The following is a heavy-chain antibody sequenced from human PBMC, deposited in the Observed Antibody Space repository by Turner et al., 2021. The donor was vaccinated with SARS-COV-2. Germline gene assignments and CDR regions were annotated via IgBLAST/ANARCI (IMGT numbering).Heavy chain of an antibody. CDR2: INPNSGGT. J-gene: IGHJ4*02. CDR3: ARDLFDLGSRWTQ. Sequence: QVQLVQSGAAVKKPGASVKVSCKASGYTFTGYYMHWVRQAPGQGLEWMGWINPNSGGTNYAQKFQGRVTMTRETSISTAYMELSRLRSDDTAVYFCARDLFDLGSRWTQWGQGTLVTVSS. V-gene: IGHV1-2*02. CDR1: GYTFTGYY. D-gene: IGHD6-13*01.